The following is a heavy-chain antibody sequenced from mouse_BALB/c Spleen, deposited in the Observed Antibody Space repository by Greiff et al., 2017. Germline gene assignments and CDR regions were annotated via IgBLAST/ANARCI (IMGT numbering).Heavy chain of an antibody. D-gene: IGHD1-1*01. CDR2: IYPGDGDT. CDR1: GYAFSSYW. CDR3: ARSPYYYGSKYFDV. V-gene: IGHV1-80*01. J-gene: IGHJ1*01. Sequence: QVQLKESGAELVRPGSSVKISCKASGYAFSSYWMNWVKQRPGQGLEWIGQIYPGDGDTNYNGKFKGKATLTADKSSSTAYMQLSSLTSEASAVYFCARSPYYYGSKYFDVWGAGTTVTVSS.